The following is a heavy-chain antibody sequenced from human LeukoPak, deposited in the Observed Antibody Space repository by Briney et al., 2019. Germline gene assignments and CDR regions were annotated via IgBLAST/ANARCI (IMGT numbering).Heavy chain of an antibody. CDR2: ISYSGST. Sequence: SETLSLTCTVSGGSISGHYWNWIRQPPGKGLEWIGYISYSGSTNYNPSLKSRVTISVDTSKNQFSLKLSSVTAADTAMYYCGRYDSSGYSHFDYWGQGSLVTVSS. D-gene: IGHD3-22*01. CDR3: GRYDSSGYSHFDY. CDR1: GGSISGHY. J-gene: IGHJ4*02. V-gene: IGHV4-59*11.